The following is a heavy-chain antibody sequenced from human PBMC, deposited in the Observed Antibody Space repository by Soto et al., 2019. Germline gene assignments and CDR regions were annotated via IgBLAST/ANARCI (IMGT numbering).Heavy chain of an antibody. CDR3: AHSFPGDIVLVPAARGGNWFDP. D-gene: IGHD2-2*01. CDR1: GFSLSTSGVG. J-gene: IGHJ5*02. Sequence: QITLKESGPTLVKPTQTLTLTCTFSGFSLSTSGVGVGWIRQPPGKALEWLALIYWDGDKRYSPSLKSRLTTTKDTSKNQVVLTMTNMDPVDTATYYCAHSFPGDIVLVPAARGGNWFDPWGQGTLVTVSS. V-gene: IGHV2-5*02. CDR2: IYWDGDK.